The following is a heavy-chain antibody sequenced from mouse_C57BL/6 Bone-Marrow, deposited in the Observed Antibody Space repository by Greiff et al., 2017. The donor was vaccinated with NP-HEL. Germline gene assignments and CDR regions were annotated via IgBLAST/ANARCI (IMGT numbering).Heavy chain of an antibody. J-gene: IGHJ1*03. CDR3: GGPSYFDV. Sequence: QVHVKQPGAELVKPGASVKLSCKASGYTFTSYWMHWVKQRPGQGLEWIGMIHPNSGSTNYNEKFKSKATLTVDKSSSTAYMQLSSLTSEDSAVYYCGGPSYFDVWGTGTTVTVSS. V-gene: IGHV1-64*01. CDR2: IHPNSGST. CDR1: GYTFTSYW.